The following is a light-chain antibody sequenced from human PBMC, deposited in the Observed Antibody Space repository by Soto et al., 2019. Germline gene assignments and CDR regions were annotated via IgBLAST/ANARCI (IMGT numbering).Light chain of an antibody. CDR1: SSDVGGYNY. Sequence: QSALTQPASVSGSPGQSITISCTGTSSDVGGYNYVSWYQQHPGKAPKLMIYEVSNRPSGVSNRFSGSKSGNTASLIISGLQAEDEADYYCSSYTSSSTLEVFGGGTKLTVL. J-gene: IGLJ3*02. V-gene: IGLV2-14*01. CDR3: SSYTSSSTLEV. CDR2: EVS.